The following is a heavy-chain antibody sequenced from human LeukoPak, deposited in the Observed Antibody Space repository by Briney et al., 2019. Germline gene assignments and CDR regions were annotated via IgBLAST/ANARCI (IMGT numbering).Heavy chain of an antibody. CDR2: IYYSGST. J-gene: IGHJ4*02. CDR3: ARGLMLSGWYYFDY. CDR1: GGSISSSPYY. V-gene: IGHV4-61*05. D-gene: IGHD6-19*01. Sequence: SETLSLTCTVSGGSISSSPYYWGWIRQPPGKGLEWIGYIYYSGSTNYNPSLKSRVTISVDTSKNQFSLKLSSVTAADTAVYYCARGLMLSGWYYFDYWGQGTLVTVSS.